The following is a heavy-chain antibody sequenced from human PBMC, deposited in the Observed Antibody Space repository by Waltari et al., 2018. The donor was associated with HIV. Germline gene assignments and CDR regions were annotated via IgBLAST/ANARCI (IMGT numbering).Heavy chain of an antibody. V-gene: IGHV3-15*01. CDR3: TTGRKI. CDR2: IKSKSDGGTT. CDR1: GFILSNDL. Sequence: DVQLVESGGGLVKPGGSLRLSCAASGFILSNDLMSWVRQAPGKGLEWVGRIKSKSDGGTTDYAAPVKGRFTISRDDSKNTLCLQMNSLKTEDTAVYYCTTGRKIWGQGTMVTVSS. J-gene: IGHJ3*02.